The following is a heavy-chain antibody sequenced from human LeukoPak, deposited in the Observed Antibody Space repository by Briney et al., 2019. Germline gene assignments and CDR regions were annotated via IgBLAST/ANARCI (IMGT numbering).Heavy chain of an antibody. CDR2: IRSKAYGGTT. J-gene: IGHJ6*02. V-gene: IGHV3-49*04. CDR3: ARGPIHLWLHNGMDV. CDR1: GFIFGDHA. D-gene: IGHD5-12*01. Sequence: GGSLRLSCTASGFIFGDHAMSWVRQAPGKGLEWVGFIRSKAYGGTTEYAASVKGGFTISRDDSEGIAYLQMNSLRIDDTAVYYCARGPIHLWLHNGMDVWGQGTTVIVFS.